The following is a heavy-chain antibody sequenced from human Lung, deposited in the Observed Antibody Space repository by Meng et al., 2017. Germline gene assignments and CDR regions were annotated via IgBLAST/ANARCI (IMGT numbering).Heavy chain of an antibody. J-gene: IGHJ4*02. D-gene: IGHD3-22*01. V-gene: IGHV4-39*01. CDR1: GGSTTSTSYY. CDR3: ARRVHDGSGHHYFDY. CDR2: IGYSGTI. Sequence: QVQLRESVPGLLKPSETLSLTCTVSGGSTTSTSYYWDWIRQSPAKGLEWIGTIGYSGTIVYNPSLSSRVTMTLDTSKNQFSLKLSSVTAPDTAVYYCARRVHDGSGHHYFDYWGQGTLVTVSS.